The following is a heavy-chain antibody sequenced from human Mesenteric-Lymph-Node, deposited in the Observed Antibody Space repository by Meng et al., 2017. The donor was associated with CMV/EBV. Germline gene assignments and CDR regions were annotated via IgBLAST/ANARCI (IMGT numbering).Heavy chain of an antibody. D-gene: IGHD2-2*03. CDR1: GFTFSSYG. CDR3: ASLDIVVVPAAKDY. J-gene: IGHJ4*02. CDR2: FSGSGGST. V-gene: IGHV3-23*01. Sequence: GESLKISCAASGFTFSSYGMSWVRQAPGKGLEWVSTFSGSGGSTYYANSVKGRFTISRDNAKNTLYLQMNSLRAEDTAVYYCASLDIVVVPAAKDYWGQGTLVTVSS.